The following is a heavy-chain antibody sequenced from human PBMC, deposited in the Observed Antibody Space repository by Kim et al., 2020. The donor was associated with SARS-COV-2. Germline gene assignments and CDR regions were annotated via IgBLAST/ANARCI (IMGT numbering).Heavy chain of an antibody. CDR1: GYPFKDHGSDHG. V-gene: IGHV3-33*01. Sequence: GGSLRLSCEVSGYPFKDHGSDHGIHWVRQAPGKGLEWVAVISSDGTNKDYARSLEGRFTVSRDTAKNTVYLQASSLRVEDTGLYYCARDTALLTGGGYIFDYWGLGTLVTVSS. D-gene: IGHD3-9*01. CDR2: ISSDGTNK. J-gene: IGHJ4*02. CDR3: ARDTALLTGGGYIFDY.